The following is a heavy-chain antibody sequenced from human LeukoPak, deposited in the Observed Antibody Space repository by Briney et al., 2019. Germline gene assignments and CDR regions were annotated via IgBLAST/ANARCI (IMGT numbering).Heavy chain of an antibody. D-gene: IGHD3-9*01. CDR1: GYSFASYW. CDR2: IYPGDSDT. J-gene: IGHJ3*02. Sequence: GESLKISCEGSGYSFASYWIGWVRQMPGKGLEWMGIIYPGDSDTRYSPSFQGQVTISADKSIATAYLQWSSLKASDTAMYYCARRYDYDIPSLGVAAFDIWGQGTMVTVSS. V-gene: IGHV5-51*01. CDR3: ARRYDYDIPSLGVAAFDI.